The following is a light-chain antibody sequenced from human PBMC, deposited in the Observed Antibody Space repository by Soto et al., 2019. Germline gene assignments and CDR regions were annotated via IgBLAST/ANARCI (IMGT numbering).Light chain of an antibody. CDR2: GAS. V-gene: IGKV3-20*01. CDR3: QQYGSSPSYT. Sequence: EIVLTQSPGTLSLSPGERATLSCRASQSVSNTYLAWYQQKPGQAPRLLIYGASSRAAAIPDRFSGSGSGTDFTRTISRLEPEDFAVYYCQQYGSSPSYTFGQGTKLEIK. J-gene: IGKJ2*01. CDR1: QSVSNTY.